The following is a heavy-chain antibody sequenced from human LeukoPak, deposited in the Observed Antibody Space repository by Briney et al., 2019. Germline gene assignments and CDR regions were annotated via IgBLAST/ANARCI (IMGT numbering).Heavy chain of an antibody. J-gene: IGHJ6*03. D-gene: IGHD3-22*01. CDR1: GFTFSSYS. CDR2: ISSSGSTI. CDR3: ARDYDSSGYGVYYYYYMDV. Sequence: PGGSLRLSCAASGFTFSSYSMNWVRQAPGKGLEWVSYISSSGSTIYYADSVKGRFTISRDNAKNSLYLQMNSLRAEDTAVYYCARDYDSSGYGVYYYYYMDVWGKGTTVTVSS. V-gene: IGHV3-48*04.